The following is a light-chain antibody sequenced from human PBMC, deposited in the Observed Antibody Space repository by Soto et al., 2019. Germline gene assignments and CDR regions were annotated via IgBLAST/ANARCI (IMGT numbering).Light chain of an antibody. V-gene: IGLV1-47*01. CDR1: TSNIGSNY. J-gene: IGLJ1*01. CDR3: ISYTSDDVRYV. CDR2: RNN. Sequence: QSVLTQPPSASGTPGQGVTISCSGSTSNIGSNYVYWYQQLPGTAPKLLIYRNNQRPSGVPDRFSGSKSGTSASLAISGLRSDDEADYYCISYTSDDVRYVFGTGTKVTVL.